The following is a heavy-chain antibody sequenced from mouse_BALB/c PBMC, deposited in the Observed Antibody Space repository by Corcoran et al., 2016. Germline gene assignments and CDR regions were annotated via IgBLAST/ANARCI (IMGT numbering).Heavy chain of an antibody. Sequence: EVQLQQSGAELVKPGASVKLSCTASGFNIKDTYMHWVKQRPEQGLEWIGRIDPANGNTKYDPKFQGKATITADTSSNTAYLQLSSLTSEDTAVYYCARGDYGLTWFAYWGQGTLVTVSA. CDR2: IDPANGNT. V-gene: IGHV14-3*02. D-gene: IGHD1-1*01. CDR3: ARGDYGLTWFAY. CDR1: GFNIKDTY. J-gene: IGHJ3*01.